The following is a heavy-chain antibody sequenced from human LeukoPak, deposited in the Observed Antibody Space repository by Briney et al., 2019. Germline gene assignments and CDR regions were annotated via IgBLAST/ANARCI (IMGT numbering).Heavy chain of an antibody. Sequence: GRSLRLSCAASGFTFSSYAMHWVRQAPGKGLEWVAVISYDGSNKYYADSVKGRFTISRDNAKNSLYLQMNSLRGEDTAVYYCAREFLGLVAGIDYWGQGTLVTVSS. D-gene: IGHD6-19*01. CDR1: GFTFSSYA. V-gene: IGHV3-30*04. CDR3: AREFLGLVAGIDY. J-gene: IGHJ4*02. CDR2: ISYDGSNK.